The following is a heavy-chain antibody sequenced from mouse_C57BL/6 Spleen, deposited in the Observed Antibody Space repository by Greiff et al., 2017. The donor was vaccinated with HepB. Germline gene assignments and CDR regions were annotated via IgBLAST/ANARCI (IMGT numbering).Heavy chain of an antibody. J-gene: IGHJ3*01. CDR1: GYTFTSYW. Sequence: QVQLQQSGAELVMPGASVKLSCKASGYTFTSYWMHWVKQRPGQGLEWIGEIDPSDSYTNYNQKFKGKSTLTVDKSSSTAYMQLSSLTSEDSAVYYCARLDDYVTYWGQGTLVTVSA. CDR2: IDPSDSYT. CDR3: ARLDDYVTY. V-gene: IGHV1-69*01. D-gene: IGHD2-4*01.